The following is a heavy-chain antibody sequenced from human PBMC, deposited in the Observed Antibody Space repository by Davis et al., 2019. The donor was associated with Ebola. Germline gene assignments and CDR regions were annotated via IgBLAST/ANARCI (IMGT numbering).Heavy chain of an antibody. D-gene: IGHD1-14*01. V-gene: IGHV3-73*01. CDR1: GFTFSGSA. J-gene: IGHJ4*02. CDR2: IRSKANSYAT. CDR3: TSGNPDY. Sequence: GESLKIPCAASGFTFSGSAMHWVRQASGKGLEWVGRIRSKANSYATAYGASVKGRFTISRDDSKNTAYLPMNNLKTEDTAVYYCTSGNPDYWGQGTLVTVSS.